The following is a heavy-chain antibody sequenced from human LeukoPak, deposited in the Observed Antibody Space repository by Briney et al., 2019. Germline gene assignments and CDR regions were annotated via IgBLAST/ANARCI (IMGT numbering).Heavy chain of an antibody. CDR1: GFTFSTHG. V-gene: IGHV3-30*18. J-gene: IGHJ4*02. D-gene: IGHD3-22*01. CDR2: ISYDGSNK. Sequence: GGSLRLSCAASGFTFSTHGMHWVRQAPGKGLEWVAVISYDGSNKYYADSVKGRFTISRDNSENTLYLQVNSLRAEDTAVYYCAKGRSSGYYFFDYWGQGTLVTVSS. CDR3: AKGRSSGYYFFDY.